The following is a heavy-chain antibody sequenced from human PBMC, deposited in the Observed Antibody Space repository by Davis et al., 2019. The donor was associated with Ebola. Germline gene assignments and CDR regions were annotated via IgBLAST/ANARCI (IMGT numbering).Heavy chain of an antibody. Sequence: SVKVSCKASGYTFTSYYMHWVRQAPGQGLEWMGRIIPILGIANYAQKFQGRVTITADKSTSTAYMELSSLRSEDTAVYYCARDLGSAGNYWGQGTLVTVSS. J-gene: IGHJ4*02. V-gene: IGHV1-69*04. CDR3: ARDLGSAGNY. CDR2: IIPILGIA. D-gene: IGHD1-14*01. CDR1: GYTFTSYY.